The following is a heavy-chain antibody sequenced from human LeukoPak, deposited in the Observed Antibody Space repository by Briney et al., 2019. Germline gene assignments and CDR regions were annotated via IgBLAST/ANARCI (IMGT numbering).Heavy chain of an antibody. V-gene: IGHV3-7*01. Sequence: PGGSLRLSCAASGFSFSTSWMTWVRQAPGKGLEWVANMNVDGSQKYPGDSVGGRFTISRDNSKNTLYLQLNSLRPEDTAVYYCARDQLAYSGYDTLFDYWGQGTLVTVSS. D-gene: IGHD5-12*01. CDR3: ARDQLAYSGYDTLFDY. J-gene: IGHJ4*02. CDR2: MNVDGSQK. CDR1: GFSFSTSW.